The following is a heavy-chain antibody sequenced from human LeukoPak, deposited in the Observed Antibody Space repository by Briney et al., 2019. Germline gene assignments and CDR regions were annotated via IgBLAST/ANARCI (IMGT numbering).Heavy chain of an antibody. Sequence: GASVTVSCKASGYTFTGYYMHWVRQAPGQGLEWMGWINPNSGGTNYAQKFQGRVTMTRDTSISTAYMELSRLRSDDTAVYYCARDTGCSGYGDYWGQGTLVTVSS. J-gene: IGHJ4*02. V-gene: IGHV1-2*02. D-gene: IGHD5-12*01. CDR1: GYTFTGYY. CDR3: ARDTGCSGYGDY. CDR2: INPNSGGT.